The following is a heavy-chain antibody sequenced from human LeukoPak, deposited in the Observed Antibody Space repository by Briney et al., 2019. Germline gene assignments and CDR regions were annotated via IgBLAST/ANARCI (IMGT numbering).Heavy chain of an antibody. Sequence: GGSLRLSCTTSGFNFFNYNMNWVRQAPGKGLEWISHISSTSSTIKYADSVKGRFTISRDNAKNSLHLQMNSLRVEDTAVYYCARPRSGGTWFFDYWGQGTLVTVSS. CDR3: ARPRSGGTWFFDY. CDR1: GFNFFNYN. V-gene: IGHV3-48*04. CDR2: ISSTSSTI. D-gene: IGHD2-15*01. J-gene: IGHJ4*02.